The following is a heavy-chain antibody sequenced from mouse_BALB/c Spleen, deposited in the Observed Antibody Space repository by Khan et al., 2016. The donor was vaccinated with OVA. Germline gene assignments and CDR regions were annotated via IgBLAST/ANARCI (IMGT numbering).Heavy chain of an antibody. Sequence: QVQLQQSGAELVRPGASVKLSCKTSGYIFTSYWIHWVKQRSGQGLEWIARIYPGTNNTYYNENLKDRATLTADKSSSTAYMQLSSLKSEDSAVYFCTREEALYYFDYWGQGTTLTVSS. CDR3: TREEALYYFDY. CDR2: IYPGTNNT. D-gene: IGHD3-2*02. J-gene: IGHJ2*01. V-gene: IGHV1S132*01. CDR1: GYIFTSYW.